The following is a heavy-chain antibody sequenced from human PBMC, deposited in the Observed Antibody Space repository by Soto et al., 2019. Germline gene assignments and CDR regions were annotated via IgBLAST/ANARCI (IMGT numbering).Heavy chain of an antibody. J-gene: IGHJ6*03. D-gene: IGHD3-10*01. CDR2: ISGSGGST. CDR3: AKASHGFGEPRSYYYYYYMDV. V-gene: IGHV3-23*01. CDR1: GFTFSSYA. Sequence: GGSLRLSCAASGFTFSSYAMSWVRQAPGKGLEWVSAISGSGGSTYYADSVKGRFTISRDNSKNTLYLQMNSLRAEDTAVYYCAKASHGFGEPRSYYYYYYMDVWGKGTTVTVSS.